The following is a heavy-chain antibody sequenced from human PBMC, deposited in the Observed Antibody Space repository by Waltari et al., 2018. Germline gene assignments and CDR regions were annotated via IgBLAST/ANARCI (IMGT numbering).Heavy chain of an antibody. V-gene: IGHV4-38-2*01. Sequence: QVQLQESGPGLVKPSETLSLTCAVSGYSISSGYYLGCIRQPPGKGLEWIGSIYHSGSTYYNPSLKSRVTISVDTSKNQFSLKLSSVTAADTAVYYCARDDVAAAGRGIDYWGQGTLVTVSS. CDR3: ARDDVAAAGRGIDY. CDR1: GYSISSGYY. D-gene: IGHD6-13*01. J-gene: IGHJ4*02. CDR2: IYHSGST.